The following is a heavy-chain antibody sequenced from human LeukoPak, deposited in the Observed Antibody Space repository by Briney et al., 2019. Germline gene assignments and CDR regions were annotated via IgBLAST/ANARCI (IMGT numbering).Heavy chain of an antibody. CDR3: ARDGYDFWSDYYYYMDV. V-gene: IGHV1-18*01. D-gene: IGHD3-3*01. Sequence: AAVKVSCKASGYTFTSYGISWVRQAPVQGLEWMGWISAYNGNTNYAQKLQGRVTMTTDTSTSTAYMELRSLRSDDTAVYYCARDGYDFWSDYYYYMDVWGKGTTVTVSS. CDR1: GYTFTSYG. CDR2: ISAYNGNT. J-gene: IGHJ6*03.